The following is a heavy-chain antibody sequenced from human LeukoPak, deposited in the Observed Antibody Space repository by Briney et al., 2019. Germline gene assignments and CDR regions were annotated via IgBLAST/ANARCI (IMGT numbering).Heavy chain of an antibody. J-gene: IGHJ4*02. CDR1: GYTFTDYR. CDR3: ARDYRPGGYCRRTSCPHPDY. Sequence: ASVKVSCKASGYTFTDYRMHWVRQAPGQGLEWMGWISAYNGNTNYAQKLQGRVTMTTDTSTSTAYMELRSLRADDTAVYYCARDYRPGGYCRRTSCPHPDYWGQGTLVTVSS. D-gene: IGHD2-2*01. CDR2: ISAYNGNT. V-gene: IGHV1-18*04.